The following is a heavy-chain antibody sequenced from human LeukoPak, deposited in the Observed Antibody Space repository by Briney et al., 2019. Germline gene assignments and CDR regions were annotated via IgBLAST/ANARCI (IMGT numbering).Heavy chain of an antibody. CDR1: GGSFSGYY. CDR2: INHSGST. Sequence: PSETLSLTYAVYGGSFSGYYWSWIRQPPGKGLEWIGEINHSGSTNYNPSLKSRVTISVDTSKNQFSLKLSSVTAADTAVYYCARGLITIFGVVSNWFDPWGQGTLVTVSS. V-gene: IGHV4-34*01. J-gene: IGHJ5*02. CDR3: ARGLITIFGVVSNWFDP. D-gene: IGHD3-3*01.